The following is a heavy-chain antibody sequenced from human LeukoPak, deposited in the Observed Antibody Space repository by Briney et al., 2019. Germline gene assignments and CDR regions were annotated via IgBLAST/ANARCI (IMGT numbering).Heavy chain of an antibody. V-gene: IGHV5-51*01. Sequence: GESLKISCKGSGYSFTSYWIGWVRQMPGKGLEWMGIIYPSDSDTRYSPSFQGQVTISADKSISTAYLQWSSLKASDTAMYYCARQECSGGICYDYYYGLDVWGQGTTVTVSS. CDR1: GYSFTSYW. CDR3: ARQECSGGICYDYYYGLDV. CDR2: IYPSDSDT. J-gene: IGHJ6*02. D-gene: IGHD2-15*01.